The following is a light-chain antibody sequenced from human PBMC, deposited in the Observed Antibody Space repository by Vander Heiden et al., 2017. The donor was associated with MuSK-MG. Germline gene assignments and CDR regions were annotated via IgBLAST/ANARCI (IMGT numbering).Light chain of an antibody. Sequence: DIVMTQSPLYLPVTPGEPASISCRSSQSLLHSNGYNYLDWYLQKPGQSPQLLIYLGSNRASGVPDRFSGSGSGTDFTLKISRVEAEDVGVYYCRQALQTPHSFGGGTKVEIK. CDR2: LGS. V-gene: IGKV2-28*01. CDR3: RQALQTPHS. CDR1: QSLLHSNGYNY. J-gene: IGKJ4*01.